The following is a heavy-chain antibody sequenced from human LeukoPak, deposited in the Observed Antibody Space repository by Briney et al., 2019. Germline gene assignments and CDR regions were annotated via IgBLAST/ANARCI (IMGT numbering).Heavy chain of an antibody. CDR1: GFTFSSYE. CDR3: AKDSSFGTMPTGY. D-gene: IGHD2-2*01. Sequence: GGSLRLSCAASGFTFSSYEMNWVRQAPGKGLEWVSAISGSGGSTYYADSVKGRFTISRDNSKNTLYLQMNSLRAEDTAVYYCAKDSSFGTMPTGYWGQGTLVTVSS. CDR2: ISGSGGST. J-gene: IGHJ4*02. V-gene: IGHV3-23*01.